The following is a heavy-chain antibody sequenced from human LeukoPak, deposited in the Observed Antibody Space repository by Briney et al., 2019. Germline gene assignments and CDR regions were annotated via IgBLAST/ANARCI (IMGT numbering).Heavy chain of an antibody. CDR2: IYYSGST. J-gene: IGHJ4*02. CDR1: GGSINNYY. V-gene: IGHV4-59*01. CDR3: ARSYVYQPLYYFDY. Sequence: SETLSLTCTVSGGSINNYYWSWIRQPPGKGLEWIGNIYYSGSTNYNPSLKSRVTISVDTSKNQFSLKLSSVTAADTAVYYCARSYVYQPLYYFDYWGQGTLVTVSS. D-gene: IGHD2-2*01.